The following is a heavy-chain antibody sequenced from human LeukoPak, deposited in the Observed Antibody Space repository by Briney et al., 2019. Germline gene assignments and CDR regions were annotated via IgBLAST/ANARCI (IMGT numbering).Heavy chain of an antibody. J-gene: IGHJ3*02. V-gene: IGHV5-51*01. CDR3: ARPDDYGGKPSAFDI. Sequence: SGASLQISCQCSGYIFITYWIGWGLQLPGEGLEWMGINYPGDCDTRYSTSFLGQVTISADKYSSTSSLQWSSLKASDTAMYYWARPDDYGGKPSAFDISGQGTMVTVSS. D-gene: IGHD4-23*01. CDR2: NYPGDCDT. CDR1: GYIFITYW.